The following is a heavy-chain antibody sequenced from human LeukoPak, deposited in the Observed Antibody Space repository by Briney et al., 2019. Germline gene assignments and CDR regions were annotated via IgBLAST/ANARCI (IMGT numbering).Heavy chain of an antibody. V-gene: IGHV4-59*11. D-gene: IGHD3-22*01. J-gene: IGHJ3*02. CDR1: DGSISRHY. CDR3: ARLLDNDSSGDPDTFDM. CDR2: IYYSGRT. Sequence: TASETLSLTCTVSDGSISRHYWSWIRQPPGKGLEWIGYIYYSGRTKWNPSLQSRGTVSLDTSENNFSLKLTSVTAADTAVYYCARLLDNDSSGDPDTFDMWGQGTVVTVSS.